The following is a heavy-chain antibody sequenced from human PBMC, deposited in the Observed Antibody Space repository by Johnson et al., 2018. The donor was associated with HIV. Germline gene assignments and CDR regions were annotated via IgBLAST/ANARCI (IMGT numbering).Heavy chain of an antibody. CDR2: ISDDGNNK. CDR1: GFTFDDYG. Sequence: QMLLVESGGGLVQPGGSLRLSCAASGFTFDDYGMSWVRQAPGKGLEWVALISDDGNNKYYADSVKGRFTISRDNSKNTLYLQMNSLRNEDTAVYYCARVRGGTCHGAFDSWGQGTMVTVSS. CDR3: ARVRGGTCHGAFDS. J-gene: IGHJ3*02. V-gene: IGHV3-30*03. D-gene: IGHD5/OR15-5a*01.